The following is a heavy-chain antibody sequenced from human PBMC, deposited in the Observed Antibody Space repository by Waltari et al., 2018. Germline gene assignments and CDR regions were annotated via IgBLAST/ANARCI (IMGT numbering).Heavy chain of an antibody. D-gene: IGHD6-13*01. CDR1: GFTFSRYG. CDR2: ISYDGSNK. Sequence: QVQLVESGGGVVQPGRSLRLSCAASGFTFSRYGMHWVRQAPGKGLEWVAVISYDGSNKDYADSVKGRFTSSRDNSKDTLYMQMNSLRAEDTAVYYCAKWAGDSSSWPPYYYYGMDVWGQGTTVTVSS. J-gene: IGHJ6*02. V-gene: IGHV3-30*18. CDR3: AKWAGDSSSWPPYYYYGMDV.